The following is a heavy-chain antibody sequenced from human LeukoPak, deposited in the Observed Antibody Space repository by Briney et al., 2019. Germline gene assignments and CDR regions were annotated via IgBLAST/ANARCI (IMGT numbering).Heavy chain of an antibody. CDR2: IYPGDSDT. CDR1: GYSFTSYW. V-gene: IGHV5-51*01. Sequence: GESLKISCKGSGYSFTSYWSGWVRQMPGKGLEWMGIIYPGDSDTRYSPSFQGQVTISADKSISTAYLQWSSLKASDTAMYYCARSDYYDSSGYYNDYWGQGTLVTVSS. J-gene: IGHJ4*02. D-gene: IGHD3-22*01. CDR3: ARSDYYDSSGYYNDY.